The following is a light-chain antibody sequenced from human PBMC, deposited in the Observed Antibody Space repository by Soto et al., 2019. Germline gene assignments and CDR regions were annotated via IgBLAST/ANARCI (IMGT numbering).Light chain of an antibody. V-gene: IGLV2-14*01. CDR2: EVS. J-gene: IGLJ3*02. CDR1: SSDVGGYNY. Sequence: QSALTQPASVSGSPGQSITISCTGTSSDVGGYNYVSWYQQHPGKVPKLMIYEVSYRPSGVSNRFSGSKSGNTASLTISGLQAEDESDYYCTSYTTISTLAFGGGTQLTVL. CDR3: TSYTTISTLA.